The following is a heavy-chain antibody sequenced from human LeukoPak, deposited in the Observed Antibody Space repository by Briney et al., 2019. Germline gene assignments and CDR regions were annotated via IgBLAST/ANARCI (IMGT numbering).Heavy chain of an antibody. V-gene: IGHV1-3*01. J-gene: IGHJ4*02. D-gene: IGHD6-19*01. CDR1: GYTFTSYA. CDR3: AREGYSSGWYYDY. Sequence: ASVKVSCKASGYTFTSYAMHWVRQAPGQRLEWMGWINAGNGNTKYSQKFQGRVTIARDTSASTAYMELSSPRSEDTAVYYCAREGYSSGWYYDYWGQGTLVTVSS. CDR2: INAGNGNT.